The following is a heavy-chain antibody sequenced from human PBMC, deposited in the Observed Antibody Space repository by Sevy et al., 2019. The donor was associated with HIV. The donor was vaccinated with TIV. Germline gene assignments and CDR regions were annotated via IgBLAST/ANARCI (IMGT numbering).Heavy chain of an antibody. CDR3: ARVLVATSCFDY. Sequence: ASVKVSCKASGYTFTGYYMHWVRQAPGQGLEWMGRINPNSGGTNYAQTFQGRVTMTRDTSISTAYMELSRLRSDDTAVYYCARVLVATSCFDYWGQGTLVTVSS. V-gene: IGHV1-2*06. J-gene: IGHJ4*02. CDR1: GYTFTGYY. D-gene: IGHD5-12*01. CDR2: INPNSGGT.